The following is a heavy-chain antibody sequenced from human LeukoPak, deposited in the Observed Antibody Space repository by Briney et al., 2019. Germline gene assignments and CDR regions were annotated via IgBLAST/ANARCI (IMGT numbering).Heavy chain of an antibody. J-gene: IGHJ4*02. V-gene: IGHV3-15*01. CDR2: IKRNTQGATT. CDR1: GFTFNLAW. D-gene: IGHD2-15*01. CDR3: TTHPGYESY. Sequence: PGGSLRLSCATSGFTFNLAWMSWVRQAPGKGLEWVGRIKRNTQGATTDYAAAVKGRFTISRDDSKNTLYLQMNSLEIEDTGVYYCTTHPGYESYWGQGTLATVSS.